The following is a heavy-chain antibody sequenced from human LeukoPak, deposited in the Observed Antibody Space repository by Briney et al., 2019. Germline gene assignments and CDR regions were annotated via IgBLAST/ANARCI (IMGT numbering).Heavy chain of an antibody. CDR3: ARRQSLKITMVRGVTDY. J-gene: IGHJ4*02. Sequence: SETLSLTCTVSGGSISSYYWSWIRQPAGKGLEWIGRIYTSGSTNYNPSLKSRVTMSVDTSKNQFSLKLSSVTAADTAVYYCARRQSLKITMVRGVTDYWGQGTLVTVSS. CDR1: GGSISSYY. D-gene: IGHD3-10*01. V-gene: IGHV4-4*07. CDR2: IYTSGST.